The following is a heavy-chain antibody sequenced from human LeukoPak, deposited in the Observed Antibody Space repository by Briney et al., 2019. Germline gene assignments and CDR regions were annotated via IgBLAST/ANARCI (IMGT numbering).Heavy chain of an antibody. CDR2: IYPGDSDT. V-gene: IGHV5-51*01. CDR3: AGHRYFAS. Sequence: GESLKISCKCSGYIFTSYWIAGVRQMPGKGLEWMGIIYPGDSDTRYSPSFQGHVTISADKSISTYHLHWSRVYAAAAAMYYCAGHRYFASWGQGTLVTVSS. CDR1: GYIFTSYW. J-gene: IGHJ4*02.